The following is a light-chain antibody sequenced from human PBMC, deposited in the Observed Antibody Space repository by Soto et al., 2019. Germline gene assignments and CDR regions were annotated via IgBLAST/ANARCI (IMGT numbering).Light chain of an antibody. V-gene: IGKV3-20*01. CDR2: GAT. Sequence: DIVLTQSPGTLSLSPGERATLSCRASQSVRSSFLAWYRQKPGQAPRLLIYGATTRATGIPDRISGSGSGTDFTLTISRLEPEDFEVYYCQQYGTSPMYTFGQGTKLEIK. CDR3: QQYGTSPMYT. CDR1: QSVRSSF. J-gene: IGKJ2*01.